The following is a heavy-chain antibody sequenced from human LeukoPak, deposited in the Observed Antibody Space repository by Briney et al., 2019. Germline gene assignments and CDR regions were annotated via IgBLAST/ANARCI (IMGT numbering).Heavy chain of an antibody. V-gene: IGHV4-31*03. Sequence: PSETLSLTCTVSGASVTSGGNYWGWIRQHPGKGLEWIGYIFYSGSTYYNPSLKSRVTISVDTSKNQFSLNLSSVTGADTAVYYCARNPETASFDYWGQGTLVSVSS. CDR1: GASVTSGGNY. D-gene: IGHD1-1*01. J-gene: IGHJ4*02. CDR3: ARNPETASFDY. CDR2: IFYSGST.